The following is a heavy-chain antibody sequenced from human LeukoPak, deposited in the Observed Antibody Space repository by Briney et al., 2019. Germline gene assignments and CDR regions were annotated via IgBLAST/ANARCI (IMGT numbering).Heavy chain of an antibody. CDR1: GYTFTGYH. J-gene: IGHJ4*02. V-gene: IGHV1-2*02. Sequence: ASVKVSCKASGYTFTGYHMHWVRQAPGQGLEWMGWINPNSGGTNYAQKFEGRVTMTRDTSISTAYMDLSRLRSDDTAVYYCARGYYDSSGYYRMDYWGQGTLVTVSS. CDR3: ARGYYDSSGYYRMDY. CDR2: INPNSGGT. D-gene: IGHD3-22*01.